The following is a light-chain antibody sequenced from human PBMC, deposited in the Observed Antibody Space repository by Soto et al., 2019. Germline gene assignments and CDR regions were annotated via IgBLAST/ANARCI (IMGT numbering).Light chain of an antibody. Sequence: QSALTQPASVSGSPGQSITISCTGTSSDVGGHNLVSWYQQHPGQAPKLMIYEVSKRPLGISARFSASKSGNTASLTISGPQAEDEADYYCYSYGSSSAVFGSGTQLTVL. CDR3: YSYGSSSAV. J-gene: IGLJ7*01. CDR2: EVS. V-gene: IGLV2-23*02. CDR1: SSDVGGHNL.